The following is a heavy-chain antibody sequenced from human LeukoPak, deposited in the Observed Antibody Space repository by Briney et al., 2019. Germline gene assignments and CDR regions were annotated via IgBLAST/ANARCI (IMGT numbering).Heavy chain of an antibody. D-gene: IGHD1-26*01. CDR1: GGTFSSYA. CDR3: AREGGSVGADEMYYFDY. V-gene: IGHV1-69*13. Sequence: ASVKVSCKASGGTFSSYAISWVRQAPGQGLEWMGGIIPIFGTANYAQKFQGRVTITADESTSTAYMELSSLRSEDTAVYYCAREGGSVGADEMYYFDYWGQGTLVTVSS. CDR2: IIPIFGTA. J-gene: IGHJ4*02.